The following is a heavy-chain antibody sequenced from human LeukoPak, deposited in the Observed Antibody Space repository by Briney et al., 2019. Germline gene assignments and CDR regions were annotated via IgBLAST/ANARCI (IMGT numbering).Heavy chain of an antibody. CDR1: GLTFSNYW. D-gene: IGHD3-10*01. CDR2: INTDGTTT. Sequence: GGSLRLSCAASGLTFSNYWIHWVRQAPGEGLVWVSRINTDGTTTSYADSVKGRFTISRDNAKNTVYLQMNSLRVEDTAVYYCARGPTPSYYYGSGSYYSLDFWGQGTLVTVSS. CDR3: ARGPTPSYYYGSGSYYSLDF. J-gene: IGHJ4*02. V-gene: IGHV3-74*01.